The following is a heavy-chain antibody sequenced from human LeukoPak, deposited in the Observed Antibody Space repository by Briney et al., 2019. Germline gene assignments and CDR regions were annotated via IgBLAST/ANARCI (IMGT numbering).Heavy chain of an antibody. CDR2: ISNNSNT. CDR3: GMSRTWDHLFES. D-gene: IGHD1-26*01. Sequence: GGSLTLSCAASGIAFSGNYMRWVRQTPGNGPEWVSFISNNSNTFYADSVGGRFTISRDTSKNTLLLHRSSRGEEDSAVYYCGMSRTWDHLFESWGQGTLVTVSS. V-gene: IGHV3-53*01. CDR1: GIAFSGNY. J-gene: IGHJ4*02.